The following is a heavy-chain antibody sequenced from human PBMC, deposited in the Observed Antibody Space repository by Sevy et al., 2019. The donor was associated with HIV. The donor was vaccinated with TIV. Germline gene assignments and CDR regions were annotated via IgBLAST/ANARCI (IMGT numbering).Heavy chain of an antibody. CDR2: IYSGGST. CDR1: GFTVSSNY. J-gene: IGHJ3*02. Sequence: GGSLRLSCAASGFTVSSNYMSWVRQAPGKGLEWVSVIYSGGSTYYADSVKGRFTISRDNSKNTLYLQMNSLRAGDTDVYYCARERYELVEDAFDIWGQGTMVTVSS. V-gene: IGHV3-66*02. D-gene: IGHD6-13*01. CDR3: ARERYELVEDAFDI.